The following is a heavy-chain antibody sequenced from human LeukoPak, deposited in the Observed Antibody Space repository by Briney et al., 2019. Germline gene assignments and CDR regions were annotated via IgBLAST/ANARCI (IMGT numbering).Heavy chain of an antibody. V-gene: IGHV3-21*01. Sequence: GGSLRLSCAASGFTFSSYSMNWVRQAPGKGLEWVSSVSSSSSYIYYADSVKGRFTISRDNAKNSLYLQMNSLRAEDTAVYYCARDYYDSSGYLTAAFDIWGQGTMVTVSS. CDR3: ARDYYDSSGYLTAAFDI. D-gene: IGHD3-22*01. CDR1: GFTFSSYS. CDR2: VSSSSSYI. J-gene: IGHJ3*02.